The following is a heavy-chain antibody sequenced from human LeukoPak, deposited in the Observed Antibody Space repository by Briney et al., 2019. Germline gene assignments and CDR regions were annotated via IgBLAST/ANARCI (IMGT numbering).Heavy chain of an antibody. CDR2: IIPIFGTA. CDR1: GGTFSSYA. Sequence: SVKVSCKASGGTFSSYAISWVRQAPGQGLEWMGGIIPIFGTANYAQKFQGRVTITADESTSTAYMELSSLRSEDTAVYYCARDAVLGYCSGGSCYLAWGQGTLVTVSS. V-gene: IGHV1-69*13. J-gene: IGHJ5*02. D-gene: IGHD2-15*01. CDR3: ARDAVLGYCSGGSCYLA.